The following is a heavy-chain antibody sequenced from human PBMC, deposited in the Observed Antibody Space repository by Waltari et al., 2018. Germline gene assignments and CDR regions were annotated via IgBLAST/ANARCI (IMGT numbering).Heavy chain of an antibody. CDR3: ATHAQTYSNYIDY. CDR1: GYSFTSYW. Sequence: DVQLVQSGAEVKKPGESLKISCKCSGYSFTSYWIGWVRQLPGKGLEWRGDICPVDWDTRYSTSFQGKVTISAARSIRTAYLQWSSLKASDTAMYDCATHAQTYSNYIDYWGQGTLVTVSS. D-gene: IGHD6-13*01. J-gene: IGHJ4*02. V-gene: IGHV5-51*01. CDR2: ICPVDWDT.